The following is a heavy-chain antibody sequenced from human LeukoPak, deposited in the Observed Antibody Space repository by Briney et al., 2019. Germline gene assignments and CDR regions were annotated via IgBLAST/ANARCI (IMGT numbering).Heavy chain of an antibody. CDR1: GFTFSDYY. CDR3: ARGRRGIAARWYYFDY. Sequence: GGSLRLSCAASGFTFSDYYMSWIRQAPGKGLEWVSYISSSGSTIYYADSVKGRFTISRDNAKNPLYLQLNRLRAEDTAVYYCARGRRGIAARWYYFDYWGQETLVSVSS. D-gene: IGHD6-6*01. V-gene: IGHV3-11*01. CDR2: ISSSGSTI. J-gene: IGHJ4*02.